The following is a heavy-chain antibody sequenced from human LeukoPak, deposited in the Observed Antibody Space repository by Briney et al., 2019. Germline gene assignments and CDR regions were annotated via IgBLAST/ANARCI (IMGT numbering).Heavy chain of an antibody. V-gene: IGHV1-24*01. CDR2: FDPEDGKT. Sequence: ASVTVSFTVSGYTLTELSMHWVRQAPGKGLEWMGGFDPEDGKTIYAQKFQGRVTMTEDTSTDTAYTELSSLRSEDTAVYYCATDRGWGSSRYFDYWGQGTLVTVSS. CDR3: ATDRGWGSSRYFDY. J-gene: IGHJ4*02. D-gene: IGHD6-13*01. CDR1: GYTLTELS.